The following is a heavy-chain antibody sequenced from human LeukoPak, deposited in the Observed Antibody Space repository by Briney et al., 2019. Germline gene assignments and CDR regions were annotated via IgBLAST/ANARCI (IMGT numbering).Heavy chain of an antibody. CDR2: IHYSGST. CDR3: ARQSHGGTMVRGVIRPRWFDP. V-gene: IGHV4-39*01. D-gene: IGHD3-10*01. Sequence: PSETLSLTCTVSGDSISSSSYYWGWIRQPPGKGLEWIGSIHYSGSTYYNPSLKSRVTISVDTSKNQFSLKLSSVTAADTAVYYCARQSHGGTMVRGVIRPRWFDPWGQGTLVTVSS. J-gene: IGHJ5*02. CDR1: GDSISSSSYY.